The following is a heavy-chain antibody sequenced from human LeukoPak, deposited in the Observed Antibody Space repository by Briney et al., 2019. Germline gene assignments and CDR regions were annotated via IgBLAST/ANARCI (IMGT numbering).Heavy chain of an antibody. CDR2: IYYSGST. Sequence: SSETLSLTYTVSGGSISSSSYYWGWIRQPPGKGLEWIGSIYYSGSTYYNPSLKSRVTISVDTSKNQFSLKLSSVTAADTAVYYCARQSHRVGATTGSWRDYWGQGTLVTVSS. CDR1: GGSISSSSYY. V-gene: IGHV4-39*01. D-gene: IGHD1-26*01. CDR3: ARQSHRVGATTGSWRDY. J-gene: IGHJ4*02.